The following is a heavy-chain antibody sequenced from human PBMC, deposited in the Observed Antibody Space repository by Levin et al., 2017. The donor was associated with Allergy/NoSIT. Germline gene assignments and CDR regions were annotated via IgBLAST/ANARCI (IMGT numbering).Heavy chain of an antibody. CDR2: INHSGST. CDR1: GGSFSGYY. Sequence: SSETLSLTCAVYGGSFSGYYWSWIRQPPGKGLEWIGEINHSGSTNYNPSLKSRVTISVDTSKNQFSLKLSSVTAADTAVYYCARGNGGVPAAIPVGYYFDYWGQGTLVTVSS. D-gene: IGHD2-2*02. V-gene: IGHV4-34*01. J-gene: IGHJ4*02. CDR3: ARGNGGVPAAIPVGYYFDY.